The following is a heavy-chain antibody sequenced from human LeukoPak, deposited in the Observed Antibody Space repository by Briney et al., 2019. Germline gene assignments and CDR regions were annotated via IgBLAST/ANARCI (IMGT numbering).Heavy chain of an antibody. Sequence: NTGESLRLSCAASGFTFSSYSMNWVRQAPGKGLEWVSSISSISSYIYYADSVKGRFTISRDNAKNSLYLQTNSLRAEDTAVYYCARDRGAYCGGDCYLGFDYWGRGTLVTVSS. V-gene: IGHV3-21*01. CDR3: ARDRGAYCGGDCYLGFDY. D-gene: IGHD2-21*02. CDR2: ISSISSYI. CDR1: GFTFSSYS. J-gene: IGHJ4*01.